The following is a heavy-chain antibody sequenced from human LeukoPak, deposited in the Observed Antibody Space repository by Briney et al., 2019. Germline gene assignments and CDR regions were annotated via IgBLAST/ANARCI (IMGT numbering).Heavy chain of an antibody. V-gene: IGHV3-7*01. CDR3: ARRGYYHYYYYYGMDV. J-gene: IGHJ6*02. CDR2: IKQDGSEK. D-gene: IGHD5-18*01. CDR1: GFSFSGHW. Sequence: HSGGSLRLSCTASGFSFSGHWMHWARQLPGKGLEWVANIKQDGSEKYYVDSVKGRFTISRDNAKNSLYLQMNSLRAEDTAVYYCARRGYYHYYYYYGMDVWGQGTTVTVSS.